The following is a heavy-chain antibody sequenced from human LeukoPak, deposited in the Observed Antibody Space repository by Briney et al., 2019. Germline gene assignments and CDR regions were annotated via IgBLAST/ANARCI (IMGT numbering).Heavy chain of an antibody. Sequence: GGSLRLSCAASGFTFSSYSMHWVRQAPGKGLEWVAVISYNGDNKYYADSVKGRFTISRDNSKNTLSLQMNSLRAEDTAVYYCARSTRSIFGVDTYYYYMDVWGKGTRSPSP. D-gene: IGHD3-3*01. J-gene: IGHJ6*03. CDR2: ISYNGDNK. CDR3: ARSTRSIFGVDTYYYYMDV. V-gene: IGHV3-30*01. CDR1: GFTFSSYS.